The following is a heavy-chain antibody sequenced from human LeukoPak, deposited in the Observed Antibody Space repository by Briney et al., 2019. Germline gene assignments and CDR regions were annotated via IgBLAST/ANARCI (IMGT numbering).Heavy chain of an antibody. CDR3: AKTRPLDSSSWSHGDY. CDR1: GSTFSDYW. D-gene: IGHD6-13*01. V-gene: IGHV3-74*01. Sequence: GGSLRLSCAASGSTFSDYWMHWVRQAPGKGLVWVSRIKDDGSSTAYADSVKGRFTISRDNAKNTLSLLMSALRADDTAVYYCAKTRPLDSSSWSHGDYWGQGTLVTVSS. J-gene: IGHJ4*02. CDR2: IKDDGSST.